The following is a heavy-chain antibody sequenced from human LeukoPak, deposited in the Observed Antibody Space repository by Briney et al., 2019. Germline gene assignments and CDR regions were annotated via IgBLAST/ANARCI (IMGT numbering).Heavy chain of an antibody. CDR2: IRSKAYGGTT. V-gene: IGHV3-49*03. CDR3: ARPQSSSWYPPFDY. D-gene: IGHD6-13*01. CDR1: GFTFGDYA. J-gene: IGHJ4*02. Sequence: GGSLRLSCTASGFTFGDYAMGWFRQAPGKGLEWVGFIRSKAYGGTTDYAAPVKGRFTISRDDSKNTVYLQMNSLKTEDTAVYYCARPQSSSWYPPFDYWGQGTLVTVSS.